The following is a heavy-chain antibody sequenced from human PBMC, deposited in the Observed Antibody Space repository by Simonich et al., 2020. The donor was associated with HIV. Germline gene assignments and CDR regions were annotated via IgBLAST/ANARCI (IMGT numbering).Heavy chain of an antibody. V-gene: IGHV3-33*01. CDR3: ARGRGLRLGELSLGAY. CDR2: ISLDAYNT. J-gene: IGHJ4*02. Sequence: QSTWEGLAWVAVISLDAYNTYYGDSVKGRFTISRENSKNTLYLQMNSLRAEDTAVYYCARGRGLRLGELSLGAYWGQGTLVTVSS. D-gene: IGHD3-16*02.